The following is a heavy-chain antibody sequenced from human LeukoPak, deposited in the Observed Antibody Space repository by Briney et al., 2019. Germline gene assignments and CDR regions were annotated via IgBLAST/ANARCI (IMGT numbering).Heavy chain of an antibody. CDR3: ARAYYDFWSGYIPGYFDL. Sequence: GGSLSLSCAASGFIFSSYWMSWVRQAPGKGLEWVANIKQDGSEKYYVDSVKGRFTISRDNAKNSLYLQMNSLRAEDTAVYYCARAYYDFWSGYIPGYFDLWGRGTLVTVSS. CDR1: GFIFSSYW. CDR2: IKQDGSEK. J-gene: IGHJ2*01. D-gene: IGHD3-3*01. V-gene: IGHV3-7*01.